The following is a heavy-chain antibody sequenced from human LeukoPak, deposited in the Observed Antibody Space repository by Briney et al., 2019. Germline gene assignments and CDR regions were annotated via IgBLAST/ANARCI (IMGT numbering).Heavy chain of an antibody. CDR3: SRDRGGGDIYFDY. V-gene: IGHV3-48*03. CDR1: GFTFSSYG. J-gene: IGHJ4*02. Sequence: GGSLRLSCAASGFTFSSYGMNWVRQAPGKGPEWISYISRSGATIYDADSVKGRFTISRDNAKNSLYLQMSSLGAEDTAIYYCSRDRGGGDIYFDYWGQGTLVTVSS. CDR2: ISRSGATI. D-gene: IGHD2-21*02.